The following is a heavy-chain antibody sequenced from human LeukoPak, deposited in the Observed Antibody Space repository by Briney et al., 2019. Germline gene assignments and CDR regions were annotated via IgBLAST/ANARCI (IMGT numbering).Heavy chain of an antibody. CDR3: ARGTPPSSSCYDY. J-gene: IGHJ4*02. Sequence: SETLSLTCTVSGGSIDTGSYYWTWLRQPAGKGLEWIGRIYTGASIYSSGSTNLNPSLKSRVTISVDTSKNQFSLKLNSVTAADTAVYYCARGTPPSSSCYDYWGQGTLVTVSS. D-gene: IGHD6-13*01. CDR1: GGSIDTGSYY. V-gene: IGHV4-61*02. CDR2: TGASIYSSGST.